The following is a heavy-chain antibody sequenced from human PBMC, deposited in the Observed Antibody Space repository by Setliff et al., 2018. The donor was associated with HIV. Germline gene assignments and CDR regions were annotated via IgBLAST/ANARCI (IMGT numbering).Heavy chain of an antibody. Sequence: GKSLRLSCAASGFMFDDYAMHWVRQVPGKGLEWVSVISWDGRNIYYADSVKGRFTISRDNNKKSLYLQMNSLRTDDAALYYCVKGSGFDLWSGYPDSWGQGSLVTVSS. CDR2: ISWDGRNI. D-gene: IGHD3-3*01. CDR1: GFMFDDYA. CDR3: VKGSGFDLWSGYPDS. V-gene: IGHV3-43*01. J-gene: IGHJ4*02.